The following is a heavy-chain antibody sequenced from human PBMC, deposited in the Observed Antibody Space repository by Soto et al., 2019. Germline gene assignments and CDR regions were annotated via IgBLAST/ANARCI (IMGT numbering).Heavy chain of an antibody. D-gene: IGHD3-22*01. CDR1: GYTFTSYG. V-gene: IGHV1-18*01. Sequence: ASVKVSCKASGYTFTSYGISWVRQAPGQGLEWMGWISAYNGNTNYAQKLQGRVTMTTDTSTSTAYMELRSLRSDDTAVYYCARDRDVYYYDSSGYSAFDIWGQGTMVTVSS. CDR3: ARDRDVYYYDSSGYSAFDI. CDR2: ISAYNGNT. J-gene: IGHJ3*02.